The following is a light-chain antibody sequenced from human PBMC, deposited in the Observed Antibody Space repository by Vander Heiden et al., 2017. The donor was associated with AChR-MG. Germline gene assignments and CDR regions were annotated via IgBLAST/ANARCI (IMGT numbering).Light chain of an antibody. V-gene: IGKV1-39*01. CDR1: QTIRMY. CDR2: AAS. CDR3: QQSYSSLLS. Sequence: DIQMTQFPSSLSANVGDRVTITCRASQTIRMYLNWYQHKPGQAPKLLIYAASNLQTGVPSRFSGSGSGTDFTLTISSLQPDDFATYYCQQSYSSLLSFGPGTKVDIK. J-gene: IGKJ3*01.